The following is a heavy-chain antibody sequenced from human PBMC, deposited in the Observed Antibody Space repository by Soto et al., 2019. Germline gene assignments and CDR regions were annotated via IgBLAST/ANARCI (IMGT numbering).Heavy chain of an antibody. CDR2: IYYSGST. CDR1: GGSISSGGYY. D-gene: IGHD6-19*01. Sequence: SETPSLTCTVSGGSISSGGYYWSWIRQHPGKGLEWIGYIYYSGSTYYNPSLKSRVTISVDTSKNQFSLKLSSVTAADTAVYYCASYSSGLGFDYWGQGTLVTVSS. V-gene: IGHV4-31*03. J-gene: IGHJ4*02. CDR3: ASYSSGLGFDY.